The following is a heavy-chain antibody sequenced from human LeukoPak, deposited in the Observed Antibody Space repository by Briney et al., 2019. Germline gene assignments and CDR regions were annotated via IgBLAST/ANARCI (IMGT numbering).Heavy chain of an antibody. CDR1: GGTFSSYA. V-gene: IGHV1-69*13. CDR2: IIPIFGTA. CDR3: ARDRYCSSTSCYSGDYGMDV. D-gene: IGHD2-2*01. Sequence: ASVKVSCKASGGTFSSYAISGVRQAPGQGLEWMGGIIPIFGTANYAQKFQGRVTITADESTSTAYMELSSLRSEETAVYYCARDRYCSSTSCYSGDYGMDVWGKGTTVTVSS. J-gene: IGHJ6*04.